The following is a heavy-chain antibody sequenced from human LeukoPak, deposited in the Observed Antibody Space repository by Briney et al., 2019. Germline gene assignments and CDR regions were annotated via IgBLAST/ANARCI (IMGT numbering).Heavy chain of an antibody. Sequence: PGGSLRLSCAASGFTFSSYGMRWVRQAPGKGLEWVAVIWYDGSNKYYADSVKGRFTISRDNSKNTLYLQMNSLRAEDTAVYYCAKRKPPDQLLTAPGFDYWGQGTLVTVSS. V-gene: IGHV3-33*06. J-gene: IGHJ4*02. CDR2: IWYDGSNK. D-gene: IGHD2-2*01. CDR3: AKRKPPDQLLTAPGFDY. CDR1: GFTFSSYG.